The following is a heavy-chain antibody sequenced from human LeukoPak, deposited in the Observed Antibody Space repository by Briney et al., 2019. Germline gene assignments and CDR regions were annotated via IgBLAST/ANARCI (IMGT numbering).Heavy chain of an antibody. CDR3: AKTDYYGSGSYQYYFDY. J-gene: IGHJ4*02. CDR2: ISWNNGSI. D-gene: IGHD3-10*01. V-gene: IGHV3-9*01. CDR1: GFTFDDYA. Sequence: PGRSLRLSCAASGFTFDDYAMHWVRQAPGKGLEWVSGISWNNGSIGYADSVKGRFTISRDNAKNSLYLQMNSLRAEDTALYYCAKTDYYGSGSYQYYFDYWGQGTLVTVSS.